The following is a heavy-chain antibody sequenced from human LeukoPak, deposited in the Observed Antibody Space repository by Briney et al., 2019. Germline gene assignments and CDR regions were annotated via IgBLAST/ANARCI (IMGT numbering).Heavy chain of an antibody. D-gene: IGHD6-19*01. CDR2: IYYTGGT. J-gene: IGHJ4*02. Sequence: SETLSLTCTVSGGSIGSDYWTWIRQPPGKGLDYIGYIYYTGGTNYNPSLKSRVTISVDTSKNQFSLKLSSVTAADTAVYFCAKYGNSGWVIDNWGQGTLVTVSS. CDR3: AKYGNSGWVIDN. V-gene: IGHV4-59*08. CDR1: GGSIGSDY.